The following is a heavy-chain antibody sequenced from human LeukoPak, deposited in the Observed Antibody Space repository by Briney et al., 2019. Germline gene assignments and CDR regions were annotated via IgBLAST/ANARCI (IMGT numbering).Heavy chain of an antibody. CDR3: AKDPGCSTSCYKDGAFDI. CDR2: ISGSGGST. Sequence: PGGSLRLSCAASGFTFSSYAMSWVRQAPGKGLEWVSAISGSGGSTYYADSVKGRFTISRDNSKNTLYLQMNSLRAEDTAVYYCAKDPGCSTSCYKDGAFDIWGQGTMVTVSS. V-gene: IGHV3-23*01. CDR1: GFTFSSYA. J-gene: IGHJ3*02. D-gene: IGHD2-2*02.